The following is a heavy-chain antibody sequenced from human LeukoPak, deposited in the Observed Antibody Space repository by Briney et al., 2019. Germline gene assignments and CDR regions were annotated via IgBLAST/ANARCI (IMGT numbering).Heavy chain of an antibody. CDR3: ARGSRFGVVERDAFDI. CDR2: IYYSGST. CDR1: GGSISSSNYY. D-gene: IGHD3-3*01. V-gene: IGHV4-39*07. J-gene: IGHJ3*02. Sequence: PSETLSLTCIVSGGSISSSNYYWGWIRQPPGKGLEWIGSIYYSGSTYYNPSLKSRVTISVDTSKNQFSLKLSSVTAADTAVYYCARGSRFGVVERDAFDIWGQGTMVTVSS.